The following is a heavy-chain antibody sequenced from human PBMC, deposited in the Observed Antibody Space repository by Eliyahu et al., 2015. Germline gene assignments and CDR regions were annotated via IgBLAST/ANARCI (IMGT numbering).Heavy chain of an antibody. CDR1: GGTFSSYX. CDR3: ARDSGPYSSSPPL. J-gene: IGHJ4*02. D-gene: IGHD6-13*01. Sequence: SSVTFSCKSSGGTFSSYXISWVRQAXGXGLEWMGGIXPIFGTANYXQKFQGRVTITADKSTSTAYMELSSLRSEDTAVYYCARDSGPYSSSPPLWGQGTLVTVSS. CDR2: IXPIFGTA. V-gene: IGHV1-69*06.